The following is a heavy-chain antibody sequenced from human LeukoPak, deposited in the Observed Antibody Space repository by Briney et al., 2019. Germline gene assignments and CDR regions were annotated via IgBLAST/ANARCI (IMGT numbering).Heavy chain of an antibody. J-gene: IGHJ4*02. Sequence: GGSLRLSCVASGFTFSSYAMHWVRQAPGKGLEYVSAISSNGGSTYYANSVKGRFTISRDNSKNTPYLQMGSLRAEDMAVYYCAREGLGGDFNLYYFDYWGQGTLVTVSS. CDR2: ISSNGGST. CDR1: GFTFSSYA. D-gene: IGHD2-21*02. V-gene: IGHV3-64*01. CDR3: AREGLGGDFNLYYFDY.